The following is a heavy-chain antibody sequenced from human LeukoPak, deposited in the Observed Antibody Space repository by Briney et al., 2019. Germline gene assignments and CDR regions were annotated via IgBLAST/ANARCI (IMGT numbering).Heavy chain of an antibody. D-gene: IGHD6-19*01. Sequence: ASVKVSCKASGYTFTSYYMHWVRQAPGQGLEWMGIINPSGGSTSYAQKFQGRVTMTRDTSTSTVYMELSSLRSEDTALYYCARDPLPAIAVATKNWFDPWGQGTLVTVSS. V-gene: IGHV1-46*01. CDR2: INPSGGST. CDR1: GYTFTSYY. CDR3: ARDPLPAIAVATKNWFDP. J-gene: IGHJ5*02.